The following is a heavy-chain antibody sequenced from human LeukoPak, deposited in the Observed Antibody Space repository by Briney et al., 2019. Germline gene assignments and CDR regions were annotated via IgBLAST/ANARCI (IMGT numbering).Heavy chain of an antibody. D-gene: IGHD3-16*01. V-gene: IGHV3-15*07. CDR3: TTGVRSRDYDYVWGSRLSDYFYYGMDF. CDR1: GFTFSSYS. CDR2: IKSKVDGGTT. Sequence: GGSLRLSCAASGFTFSSYSMNWARQAPGKGLEWVGRIKSKVDGGTTDYAAPAKGRFIFSRDDSENMLYLQMNSLKTEDTAVYYCTTGVRSRDYDYVWGSRLSDYFYYGMDFWGQGTTVTVSS. J-gene: IGHJ6*02.